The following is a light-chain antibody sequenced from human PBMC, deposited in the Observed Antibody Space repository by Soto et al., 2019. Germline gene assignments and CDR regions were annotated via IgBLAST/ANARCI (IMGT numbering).Light chain of an antibody. J-gene: IGKJ4*01. CDR1: QSVTSY. V-gene: IGKV3-20*01. CDR3: QQYGSSPPLT. CDR2: GAS. Sequence: EIVLTQSPGTLSLSPGERGTLSCRASQSVTSYLAWYQQKPGQAPRLLIYGASSRATGIPDRFSGSGSGTDFTLTISRLEPEDFAVYYCQQYGSSPPLTFGGGTKVDIK.